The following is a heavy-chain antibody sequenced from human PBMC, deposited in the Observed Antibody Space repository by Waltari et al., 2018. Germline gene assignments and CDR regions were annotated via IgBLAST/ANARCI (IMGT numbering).Heavy chain of an antibody. CDR3: ARADSSTAYFYYYMDV. V-gene: IGHV4-59*01. CDR2: VYYTGTT. D-gene: IGHD6-13*01. Sequence: QVELQESGPGLVKASETLSLTCTVSGGSISTYYWSWIRQPPGKGLEYIGYVYYTGTTNYNPSLKNRVTISLDTSKNQCSLKVNSVTAADTAGYYCARADSSTAYFYYYMDVGGTGTTVTVSS. J-gene: IGHJ6*03. CDR1: GGSISTYY.